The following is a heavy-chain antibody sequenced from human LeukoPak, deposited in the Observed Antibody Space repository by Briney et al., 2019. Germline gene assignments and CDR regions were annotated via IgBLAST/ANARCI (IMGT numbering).Heavy chain of an antibody. CDR3: AGGYCSSTSCYSFDY. V-gene: IGHV4-31*03. Sequence: SETLSLTCTVSGGSISSGGYYWSWIRQHPGKGLEWIGYIYYSGSTYYNLSLKSRVTISVDTSKNQFSLKLSSVTAADAAVYYCAGGYCSSTSCYSFDYWGQGTLVTVSS. CDR1: GGSISSGGYY. CDR2: IYYSGST. D-gene: IGHD2-2*02. J-gene: IGHJ4*02.